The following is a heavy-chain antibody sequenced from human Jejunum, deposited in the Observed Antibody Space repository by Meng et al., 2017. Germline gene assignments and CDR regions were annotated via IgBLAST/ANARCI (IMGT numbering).Heavy chain of an antibody. V-gene: IGHV3-74*01. D-gene: IGHD3-10*01. CDR2: ISSDGSNT. CDR3: VEEGVVIRDY. J-gene: IGHJ4*02. CDR1: GFTFSSNW. Sequence: GGSLRLSCAASGFTFSSNWMHWVRQAPGKGLVWVSRISSDGSNTIYADSVKGRFTVSRDNAKNTLYLQMNSLRAEDTALYYCVEEGVVIRDYWGRGTLVTVSS.